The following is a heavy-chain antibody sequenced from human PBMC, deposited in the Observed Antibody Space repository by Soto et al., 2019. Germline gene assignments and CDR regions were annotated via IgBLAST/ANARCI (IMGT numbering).Heavy chain of an antibody. CDR3: ARAKVTTHTYYYCYGMDV. Sequence: QAQLVQSGDEVNKPGSSVKVSCKASGGTFSSYAIIWVRQAPGQGLEWMVGMIPIFGTANYAQKFQGRVTITADETTSKAYMELSSLRSEDTAVYYCARAKVTTHTYYYCYGMDVWGQGTTVTVSS. V-gene: IGHV1-69*01. CDR1: GGTFSSYA. J-gene: IGHJ6*02. D-gene: IGHD4-17*01. CDR2: MIPIFGTA.